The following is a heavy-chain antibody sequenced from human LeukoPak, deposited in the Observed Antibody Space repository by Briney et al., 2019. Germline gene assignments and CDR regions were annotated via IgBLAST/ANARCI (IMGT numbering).Heavy chain of an antibody. CDR1: GGSISSSNW. CDR3: AGGMGHYDILTGYHPPHY. J-gene: IGHJ4*02. D-gene: IGHD3-9*01. Sequence: SGTLSLTCAVSGGSISSSNWWSWVRQPPGKGLEWIGEIYHSGSTNYNPSLKSRVTISVDKSKNQFSLKLSSVTAADTAVYYCAGGMGHYDILTGYHPPHYWGQGTLVTVSS. CDR2: IYHSGST. V-gene: IGHV4-4*02.